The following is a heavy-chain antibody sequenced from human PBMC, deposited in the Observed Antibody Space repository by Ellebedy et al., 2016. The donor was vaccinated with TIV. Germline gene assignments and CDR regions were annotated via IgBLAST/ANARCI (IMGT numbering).Heavy chain of an antibody. D-gene: IGHD3-22*01. CDR2: ISGSGGST. V-gene: IGHV3-23*01. CDR3: ARGDDSSVRDAFDI. J-gene: IGHJ3*02. CDR1: GFTFSSYA. Sequence: GESLKISCAASGFTFSSYAMSWVRQAPGKGLEWVSGISGSGGSTSSADSVKGRFIISRDNSKNTRYLQMNSLRAEDTAVYYCARGDDSSVRDAFDIWGQGTMGTVSS.